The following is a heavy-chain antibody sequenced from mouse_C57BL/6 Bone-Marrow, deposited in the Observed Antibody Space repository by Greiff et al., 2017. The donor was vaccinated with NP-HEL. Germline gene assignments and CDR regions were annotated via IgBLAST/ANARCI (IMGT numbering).Heavy chain of an antibody. Sequence: EVKLEESGGGLVKPGGSLKLSCAASGFTFSDYGMHWVRQAPEKGLEWVAYISSGSSTIYYADTVKGRFTISRDNAKNTLFLQMTSLRSEDTAMYYCASPYFDYWGQGTTLTVSS. V-gene: IGHV5-17*01. J-gene: IGHJ2*01. CDR2: ISSGSSTI. CDR1: GFTFSDYG. CDR3: ASPYFDY.